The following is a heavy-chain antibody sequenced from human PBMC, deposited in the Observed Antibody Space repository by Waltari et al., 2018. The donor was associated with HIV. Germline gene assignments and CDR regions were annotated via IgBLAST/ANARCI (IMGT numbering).Heavy chain of an antibody. D-gene: IGHD1-26*01. CDR3: ARPILGVGATYFDY. J-gene: IGHJ4*02. Sequence: QLQLQESGPGLVKPSETLSLTCTVSGGSISSSSYYWGWIRQPPGKGLEWIGSIYYSGSTYYNPSLKSRVTISVDTSKNQFSLKLSSVTAADTAVYYCARPILGVGATYFDYWGQGTLVTVSS. CDR2: IYYSGST. V-gene: IGHV4-39*01. CDR1: GGSISSSSYY.